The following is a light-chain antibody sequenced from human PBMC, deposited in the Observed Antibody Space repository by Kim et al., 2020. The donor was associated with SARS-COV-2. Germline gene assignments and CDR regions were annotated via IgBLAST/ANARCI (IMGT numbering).Light chain of an antibody. V-gene: IGLV3-21*04. CDR2: YVS. CDR3: QVWDSSRDHPGWV. Sequence: SYELTQPPSVSVAPGKTASITCGGNRIGSKTVHWYQQKSGQAPVLVIHYVSDRPSGIPERFSGSNSGNTATLTISRVEAGDEADYYCQVWDSSRDHPGWVFGGGTQLTVL. CDR1: RIGSKT. J-gene: IGLJ3*02.